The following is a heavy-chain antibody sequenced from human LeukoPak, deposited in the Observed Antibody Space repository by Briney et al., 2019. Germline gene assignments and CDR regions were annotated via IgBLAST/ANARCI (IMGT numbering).Heavy chain of an antibody. V-gene: IGHV3-30*02. CDR1: GFTFSTYG. D-gene: IGHD6-13*01. Sequence: GGSLRLSCAASGFTFSTYGMHWVRQAPGKGLEWVAFIRYDGSNKYYANSVKGRFTISRDNAKNSLYLQMNSLRAEDTAVYYCARVGGIAAQWPYYMDVWGKGTTVTVSS. CDR2: IRYDGSNK. CDR3: ARVGGIAAQWPYYMDV. J-gene: IGHJ6*03.